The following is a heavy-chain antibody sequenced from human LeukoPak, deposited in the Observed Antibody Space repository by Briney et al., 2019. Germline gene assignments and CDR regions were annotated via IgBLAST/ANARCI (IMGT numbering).Heavy chain of an antibody. CDR3: ARGDDYFDY. V-gene: IGHV3-53*01. CDR1: EFIVSRNY. Sequence: PGGSLGLSCAASEFIVSRNYMNWVRQAPGKGLEWVSVIYRSGTTYYTDSVKGRFTISRDNSKNTLYLLMNSLRADDTAVYYCARGDDYFDYWGQGTLVTVSS. J-gene: IGHJ4*02. CDR2: IYRSGTT.